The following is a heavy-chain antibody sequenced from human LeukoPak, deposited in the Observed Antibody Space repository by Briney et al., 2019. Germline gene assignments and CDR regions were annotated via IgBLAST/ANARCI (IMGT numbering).Heavy chain of an antibody. Sequence: GRSLRLSCAASGFTFSSYGMHWVRQAPGKGLEWVAVIWYDGSNKYYADSVKGRFTISRDNSKNTLYLQMNSLRAEDTAVYYCARVSYYGSGRDDSSDYWGQGTLVTVSS. CDR2: IWYDGSNK. J-gene: IGHJ4*02. V-gene: IGHV3-33*01. CDR1: GFTFSSYG. D-gene: IGHD3-10*01. CDR3: ARVSYYGSGRDDSSDY.